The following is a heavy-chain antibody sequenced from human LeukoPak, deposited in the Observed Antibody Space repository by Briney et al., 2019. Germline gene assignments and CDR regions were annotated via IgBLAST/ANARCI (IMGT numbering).Heavy chain of an antibody. Sequence: GGSLRLSCAASGFTYSSYEMNWVRQAPGKGLEWVSYISSSGSTIYYADSVKGRFTISRDNAKNSLYLQMNSLRAEDTAVYYCAELGITMIGGVWGKGTTVTVSS. J-gene: IGHJ6*04. CDR3: AELGITMIGGV. V-gene: IGHV3-48*03. D-gene: IGHD3-10*02. CDR1: GFTYSSYE. CDR2: ISSSGSTI.